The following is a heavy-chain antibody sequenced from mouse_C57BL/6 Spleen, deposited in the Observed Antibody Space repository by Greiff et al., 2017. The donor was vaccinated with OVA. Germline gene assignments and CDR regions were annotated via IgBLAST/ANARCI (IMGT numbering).Heavy chain of an antibody. D-gene: IGHD4-1*01. CDR3: AKLGEVYYYAMDY. J-gene: IGHJ4*01. CDR2: IYPRDGST. CDR1: GYTFTSYD. V-gene: IGHV1-85*01. Sequence: VKLQESGPELVKPGASVKLSCKASGYTFTSYDINWVKQRPGQGLEWIGWIYPRDGSTKYNEKFKGKATLTVDTSSSTAYIELHSLTSEDSAVYFCAKLGEVYYYAMDYWGQGTSVTVSS.